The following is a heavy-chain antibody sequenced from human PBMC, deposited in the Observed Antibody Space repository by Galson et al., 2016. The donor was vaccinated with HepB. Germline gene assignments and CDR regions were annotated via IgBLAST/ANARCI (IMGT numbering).Heavy chain of an antibody. J-gene: IGHJ4*02. CDR1: GFTFSTYW. CDR2: IKPDGSGK. D-gene: IGHD5-24*01. CDR3: ARRQMYTMSAFDY. V-gene: IGHV3-7*01. Sequence: LRLSCAASGFTFSTYWMSWVRQAPGKGLEWVANIKPDGSGKYYVDSVKGRFTISRDTAKSSLYLQMNSLRAEDTAVYYCARRQMYTMSAFDYWGQGTLVTVSS.